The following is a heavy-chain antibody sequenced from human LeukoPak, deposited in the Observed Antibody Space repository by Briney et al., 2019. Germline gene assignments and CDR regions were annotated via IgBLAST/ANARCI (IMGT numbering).Heavy chain of an antibody. CDR2: IYHSGTT. CDR3: AVYSSRTRAFDI. D-gene: IGHD6-19*01. V-gene: IGHV4-4*02. J-gene: IGHJ3*02. Sequence: ASETLSLTCAVSGDSISSSYWWTWVRQPPGKGLEWIGEIYHSGTTNYNPSLKSRVTISVDKSKNHFSLNLNSVTAADTAVYYCAVYSSRTRAFDIWGQGTMVTVSS. CDR1: GDSISSSYW.